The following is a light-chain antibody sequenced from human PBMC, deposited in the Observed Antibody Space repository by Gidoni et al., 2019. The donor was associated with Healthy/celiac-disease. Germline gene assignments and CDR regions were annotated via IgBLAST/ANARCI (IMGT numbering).Light chain of an antibody. Sequence: EIALTQSPGTLSLSPGERATLPCRASQSVSSSYLAWYQQKPGQAPRLLIYGASSRATGIPDRFSGSGSGTDFTLTISRLEPEDFAVYYCQQYGSSSYTFGQGTKLEIK. V-gene: IGKV3-20*01. CDR2: GAS. CDR3: QQYGSSSYT. CDR1: QSVSSSY. J-gene: IGKJ2*01.